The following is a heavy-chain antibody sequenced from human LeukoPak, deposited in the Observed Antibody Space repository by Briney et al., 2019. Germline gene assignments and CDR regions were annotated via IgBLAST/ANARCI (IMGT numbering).Heavy chain of an antibody. Sequence: TGGSLRLSCAASGVTFSSYGIHWGRQTPGEGPEWVADIWYEGSNKYYAHSVKGRFTNSRDNSKNTLYLQMNSLRAEDTAVYYCAKAQSYCSSSSCYLGYFQDWGQGTLVTVSS. CDR3: AKAQSYCSSSSCYLGYFQD. CDR2: IWYEGSNK. CDR1: GVTFSSYG. V-gene: IGHV3-33*03. J-gene: IGHJ1*01. D-gene: IGHD2-2*01.